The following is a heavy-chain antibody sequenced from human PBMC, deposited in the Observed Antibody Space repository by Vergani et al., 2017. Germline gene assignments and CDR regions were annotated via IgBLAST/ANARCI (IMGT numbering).Heavy chain of an antibody. CDR2: IYYSGST. D-gene: IGHD1-7*01. CDR1: GGSISSSSYY. CDR3: ATPNWNYGRFDY. J-gene: IGHJ4*02. V-gene: IGHV4-39*01. Sequence: QVQLQESGPGLEKPSETLSLTCTVSGGSISSSSYYWGWIRQPPGKGLEWIGSIYYSGSTYYNPSLKSRVTISVDTSKNQFSLKLSSVTAADTAVYYCATPNWNYGRFDYWGQGTLVTVSS.